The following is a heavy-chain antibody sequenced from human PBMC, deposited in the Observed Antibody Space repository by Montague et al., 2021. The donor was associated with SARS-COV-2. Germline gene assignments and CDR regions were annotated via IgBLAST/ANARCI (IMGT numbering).Heavy chain of an antibody. D-gene: IGHD3-22*01. CDR1: GGSITNNIDY. J-gene: IGHJ3*01. V-gene: IGHV4-39*02. CDR3: GGLKRYFDSSGYPSAFDF. CDR2: IYYTGNT. Sequence: SETLSLTCTVSGGSITNNIDYWAWIRQPPGKGLEWIGSIYYTGNTYYNPSLKSRVTISVVTSKNHFTLKLSSVTAAATAVYYCGGLKRYFDSSGYPSAFDFWGQGTKVTVSS.